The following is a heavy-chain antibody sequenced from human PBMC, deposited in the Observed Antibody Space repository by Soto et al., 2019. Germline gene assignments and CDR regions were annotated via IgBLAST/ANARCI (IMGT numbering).Heavy chain of an antibody. V-gene: IGHV3-15*07. CDR1: GFTFKGAW. J-gene: IGHJ4*02. CDR2: VKSKVNGETI. CDR3: SADLPDWGAYAFHY. Sequence: EVQLVESGGGLVESGGSLRLSCAASGFTFKGAWMNWVRQGPGKGLEWVGRVKSKVNGETIHYAAPVQGRFTISRDDSRNTVYLQMNRLGTEDTAMYYCSADLPDWGAYAFHYWGQGALVTVSS. D-gene: IGHD3-16*01.